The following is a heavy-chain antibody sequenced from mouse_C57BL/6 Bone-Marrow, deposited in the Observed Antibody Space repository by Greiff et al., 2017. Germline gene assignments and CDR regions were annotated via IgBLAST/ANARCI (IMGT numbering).Heavy chain of an antibody. V-gene: IGHV3-6*01. J-gene: IGHJ3*01. CDR2: ISYDGSN. CDR3: AREGDYDGFRAY. D-gene: IGHD2-4*01. CDR1: GYSITSGYY. Sequence: VQLQQSGPGLVKPSQSLSLTCSVTGYSITSGYYWNWIRQFPGNKLEWMGYISYDGSNNYNPSLKNRISITRDTSKNQFFLKLNSVTTEDTATYYCAREGDYDGFRAYGGQGTLVTVSA.